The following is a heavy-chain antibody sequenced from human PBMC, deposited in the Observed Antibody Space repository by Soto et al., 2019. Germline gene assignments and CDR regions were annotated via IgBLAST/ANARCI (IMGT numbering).Heavy chain of an antibody. CDR2: IVVGSGNT. CDR1: GFTFTSSA. V-gene: IGHV1-58*01. Sequence: GASVKVSFKASGFTFTSSAVQWLRQARGQRLEWIGWIVVGSGNTNYAQKFQERVTITRDMSTSTAYMELSSLRSEDTAVYYCAADPVGASRWGYWGQGTLVTVSS. J-gene: IGHJ4*02. D-gene: IGHD1-26*01. CDR3: AADPVGASRWGY.